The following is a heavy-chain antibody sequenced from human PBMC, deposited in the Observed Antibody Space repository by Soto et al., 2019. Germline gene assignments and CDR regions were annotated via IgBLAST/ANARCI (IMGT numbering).Heavy chain of an antibody. CDR1: GYTFSSYD. CDR3: ARRHSLYSNSVPSDYFDY. CDR2: MNPNNGNT. Sequence: ASVKVSCKASGYTFSSYDIHWVRQTTGQGLEWTGWMNPNNGNTGYARKFQGRVTMTRDTSIRTAYMEVSSLKASDTAMYYCARRHSLYSNSVPSDYFDYWGQGTLVTVSS. J-gene: IGHJ4*02. D-gene: IGHD6-6*01. V-gene: IGHV1-8*01.